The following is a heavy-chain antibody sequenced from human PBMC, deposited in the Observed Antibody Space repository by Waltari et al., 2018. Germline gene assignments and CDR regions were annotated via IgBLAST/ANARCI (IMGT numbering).Heavy chain of an antibody. CDR1: GFTFSSYW. CDR3: ARRVWGLWWEPTSVYFDY. CDR2: INSEGRST. J-gene: IGHJ4*02. D-gene: IGHD1-26*01. V-gene: IGHV3-74*01. Sequence: EVQLVESGGGLVQPGGSLRLSCAASGFTFSSYWMHWVRQAPGKGLVWVSRINSEGRSTSYADSVKGRFTISRDNAKNTLYLQMNSLRAEDTAVYYCARRVWGLWWEPTSVYFDYWGQGTLVTVSS.